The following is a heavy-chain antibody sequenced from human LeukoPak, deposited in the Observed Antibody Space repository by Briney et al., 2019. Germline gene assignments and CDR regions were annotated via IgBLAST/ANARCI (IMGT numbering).Heavy chain of an antibody. CDR2: ISSSGSTI. V-gene: IGHV3-48*04. Sequence: PGGSLRLSCAASGFTFSSYSMNWVRQAPGKGLEWVSYISSSGSTIYYADSVKGRFTISRDNAKNTLYLQMNSLRAEDTAVYYCARDRHDIGGYKGFLWGQGTLVTVSS. J-gene: IGHJ4*02. CDR3: ARDRHDIGGYKGFL. D-gene: IGHD3-22*01. CDR1: GFTFSSYS.